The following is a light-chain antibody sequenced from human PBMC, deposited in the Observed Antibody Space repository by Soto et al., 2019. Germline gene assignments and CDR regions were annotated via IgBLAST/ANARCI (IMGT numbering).Light chain of an antibody. J-gene: IGKJ4*01. Sequence: IQMTQSPSSVSASVGDRVTISCRASQEIRGWLWYKQKRGKAPNLLIYGASSFQGGGRLRFSGSGSGTEFTLTISSLEPEDMATYDCQQADRLPLTFGGGTK. CDR1: QEIRGW. CDR3: QQADRLPLT. V-gene: IGKV1-12*01. CDR2: GAS.